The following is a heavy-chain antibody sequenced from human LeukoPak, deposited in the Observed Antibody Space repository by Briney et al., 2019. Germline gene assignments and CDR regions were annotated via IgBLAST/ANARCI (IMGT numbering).Heavy chain of an antibody. CDR2: MYYSGST. V-gene: IGHV4-59*08. CDR3: ARQNGRGYDYVWGSYRPIFDY. D-gene: IGHD3-16*02. CDR1: GGSISSYY. J-gene: IGHJ4*02. Sequence: PSETLSLTCTVSGGSISSYYWSWIRQPPGKGLGWIGYMYYSGSTNYNPSLKSRVTISVDTSKNQFSLKLSSVTAADTAVYYCARQNGRGYDYVWGSYRPIFDYWGQGSLVTVSS.